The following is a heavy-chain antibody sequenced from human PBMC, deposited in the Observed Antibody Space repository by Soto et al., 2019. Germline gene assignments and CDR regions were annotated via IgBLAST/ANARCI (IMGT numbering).Heavy chain of an antibody. CDR2: INPNSGGT. J-gene: IGHJ6*02. CDR3: ARDGPRFLECQEGGCYYGMDV. CDR1: GYTFTAHC. Sequence: ASVKVSCKTSGYTFTAHCIHWVRQAPGQGLEWMGWINPNSGGTTYAQKFHARVTMTRDTSISTAYMELSGLTSDDTAVYYCARDGPRFLECQEGGCYYGMDVWGQGTTVTVSS. V-gene: IGHV1-2*02. D-gene: IGHD3-3*01.